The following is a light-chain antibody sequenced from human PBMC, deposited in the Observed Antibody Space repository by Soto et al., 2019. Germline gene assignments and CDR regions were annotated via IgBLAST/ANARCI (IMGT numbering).Light chain of an antibody. Sequence: QSALTQPASVSGSPGQSITISCTGTSSDVGGYNSVSWYQQHPGKAPKLMIYEVSNRPSGVSNRFSGSKSGNTASLTISGLQAEDEADYYCSSYISSSTLVFGTGTKVTVL. CDR1: SSDVGGYNS. V-gene: IGLV2-14*01. CDR3: SSYISSSTLV. J-gene: IGLJ1*01. CDR2: EVS.